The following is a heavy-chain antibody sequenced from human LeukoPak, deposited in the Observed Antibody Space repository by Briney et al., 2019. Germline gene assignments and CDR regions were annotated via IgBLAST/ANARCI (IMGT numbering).Heavy chain of an antibody. V-gene: IGHV3-48*04. Sequence: GGSLRLSCAASGFTFSSYSMNWVRQAPGKGLEWVSYISSSSSTIYYADSVKGRFTISRDNAKNSLYLQMNSLRAEDTAVYYCARVTSGWVGGAFDIWGQGTMVTVSS. J-gene: IGHJ3*02. CDR2: ISSSSSTI. CDR3: ARVTSGWVGGAFDI. D-gene: IGHD6-19*01. CDR1: GFTFSSYS.